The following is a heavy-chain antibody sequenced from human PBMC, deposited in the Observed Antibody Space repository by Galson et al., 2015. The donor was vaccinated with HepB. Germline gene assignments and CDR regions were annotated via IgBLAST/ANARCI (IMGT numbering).Heavy chain of an antibody. Sequence: VKVSCKASGGTFSSYAISWVRQAPGQGLEWMGGIIPIFGTANYAQKFQGRVTITADESTSTAYMELSSLRSEDTAVYYCAREGYYYDSSGYYPSLFDYWGQGTLVTVSS. J-gene: IGHJ4*02. CDR3: AREGYYYDSSGYYPSLFDY. D-gene: IGHD3-22*01. CDR1: GGTFSSYA. CDR2: IIPIFGTA. V-gene: IGHV1-69*13.